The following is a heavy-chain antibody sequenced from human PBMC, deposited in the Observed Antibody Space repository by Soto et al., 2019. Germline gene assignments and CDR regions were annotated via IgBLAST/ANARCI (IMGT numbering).Heavy chain of an antibody. D-gene: IGHD3-3*01. J-gene: IGHJ5*02. V-gene: IGHV1-69*13. Sequence: SVKVSCKASGGTFSSYAISWVRQAPGQGLEWMGGIIPIFGIANYAQKFQGRVTITADESTSTAYMELSSLRSEDTAVYYCARSPLGSSSGITIFGVVTNPEYNWFDPWGQGTLVTVSS. CDR2: IIPIFGIA. CDR1: GGTFSSYA. CDR3: ARSPLGSSSGITIFGVVTNPEYNWFDP.